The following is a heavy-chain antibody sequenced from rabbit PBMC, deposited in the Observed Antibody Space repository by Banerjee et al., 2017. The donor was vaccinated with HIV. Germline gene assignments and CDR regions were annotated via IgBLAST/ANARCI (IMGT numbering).Heavy chain of an antibody. CDR3: AREGGSTFLYYFNL. Sequence: QEQLVESGGGLVRPEGSLTLTCKASGFDFSSNAMCWVRQAPGKGLEWIACIYAGSSGSTWYASWAKGRFTISKTSSTTVTLQMTSLTAADTASYFWAREGGSTFLYYFNLWGPGTLVTVS. CDR2: IYAGSSGST. D-gene: IGHD4-2*01. CDR1: GFDFSSNA. J-gene: IGHJ4*01. V-gene: IGHV1S45*01.